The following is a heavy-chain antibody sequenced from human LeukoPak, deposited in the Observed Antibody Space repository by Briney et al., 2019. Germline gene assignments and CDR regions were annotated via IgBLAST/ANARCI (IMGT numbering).Heavy chain of an antibody. CDR1: GGSFSGYY. CDR3: ARDIVVVPAAANNWFDP. Sequence: NTSETLSLTCAVHGGSFSGYYWSWIRQPPGKGLEWIGEINHSGSTNYNPSLESRVTISVDTSKNQFSLKLSSVTAADTAVYYCARDIVVVPAAANNWFDPWGQGTLVTVSS. CDR2: INHSGST. J-gene: IGHJ5*02. V-gene: IGHV4-34*01. D-gene: IGHD2-2*01.